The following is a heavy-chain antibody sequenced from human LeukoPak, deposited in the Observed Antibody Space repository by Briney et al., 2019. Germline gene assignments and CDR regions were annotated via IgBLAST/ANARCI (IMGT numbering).Heavy chain of an antibody. CDR3: VRGYNFGSDAFDI. Sequence: SETLSLTCTVSGGSISSYYWSWIRQPPGKGLEWIGYIYYSGSTNYNPSLKSRVTISVDTSKNQFSLKLSSVTAADTAVYYCVRGYNFGSDAFDIWGQGTMVTVSS. D-gene: IGHD5-12*01. V-gene: IGHV4-59*01. J-gene: IGHJ3*02. CDR2: IYYSGST. CDR1: GGSISSYY.